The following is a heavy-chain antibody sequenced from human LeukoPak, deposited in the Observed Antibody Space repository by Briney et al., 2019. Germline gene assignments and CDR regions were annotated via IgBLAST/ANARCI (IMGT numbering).Heavy chain of an antibody. CDR2: IYYSGST. V-gene: IGHV4-39*07. CDR1: GGSISSSSYY. Sequence: SETLSLTCTVSGGSISSSSYYWGWIRQPPGKGLEWIGSIYYSGSTYYNPSLKSRVTISVDTSKNQFSLKLSSVTAADMAVYYCARDPSRITMIVVAYYFDYWGQGTLVTVSS. D-gene: IGHD3-22*01. CDR3: ARDPSRITMIVVAYYFDY. J-gene: IGHJ4*02.